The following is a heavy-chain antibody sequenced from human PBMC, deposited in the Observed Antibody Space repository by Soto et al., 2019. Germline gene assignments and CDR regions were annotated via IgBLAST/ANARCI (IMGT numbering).Heavy chain of an antibody. Sequence: QVQLQQWGAGLLKPSETLSLTCAVYGGSFSGYYWSWIRQPPGKGLEWIGEINHSGSTNYNPSLKSRFTISVDTSKNQFSLKLSSVTAADTAVYYCARITIAVAGYNWFDPWGQGTLVTVSS. J-gene: IGHJ5*02. CDR2: INHSGST. V-gene: IGHV4-34*01. CDR3: ARITIAVAGYNWFDP. CDR1: GGSFSGYY. D-gene: IGHD6-19*01.